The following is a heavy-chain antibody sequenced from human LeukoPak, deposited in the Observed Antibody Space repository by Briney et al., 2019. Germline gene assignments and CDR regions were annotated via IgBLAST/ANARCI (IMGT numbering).Heavy chain of an antibody. Sequence: PGGSLRLSCAASGFSFSSHWMSWVRQAPGKGLEWVAKINEDGSGKYYVDSVRGRFTISRDNAENSLYLQMNSLRVEDTALYHCAWDDNWAFNMWGQGTMVTVSP. CDR1: GFSFSSHW. V-gene: IGHV3-7*01. J-gene: IGHJ3*02. D-gene: IGHD1-20*01. CDR2: INEDGSGK. CDR3: AWDDNWAFNM.